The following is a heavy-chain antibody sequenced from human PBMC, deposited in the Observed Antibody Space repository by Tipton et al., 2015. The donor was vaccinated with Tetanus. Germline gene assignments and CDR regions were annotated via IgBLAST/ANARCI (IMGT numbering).Heavy chain of an antibody. CDR2: IYYSGST. D-gene: IGHD5-12*01. Sequence: LRLSCTVSGGSISSGGYYWSWIRQHPGKGLEWIGYIYYSGSTYYNPSLKSRVTISVDTSKNQFSLKLSSVTAADTAVYYCARDRSGYTYGMDVWGQGTTVTVSS. V-gene: IGHV4-31*02. J-gene: IGHJ6*02. CDR1: GGSISSGGYY. CDR3: ARDRSGYTYGMDV.